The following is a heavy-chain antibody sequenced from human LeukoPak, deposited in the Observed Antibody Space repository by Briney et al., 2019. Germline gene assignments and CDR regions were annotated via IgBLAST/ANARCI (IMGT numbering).Heavy chain of an antibody. CDR2: INPNSGGT. Sequence: ASVKVSCKASGYTFTGYYMHWVRQAPGQGLEWMGWINPNSGGTNYAQKFKGRVTMTRDTSISTAYMELSRLRSDDTAGYYCARGVEQWLHPPPDWFDPWGQGTLVTVSS. CDR1: GYTFTGYY. CDR3: ARGVEQWLHPPPDWFDP. D-gene: IGHD6-19*01. V-gene: IGHV1-2*02. J-gene: IGHJ5*02.